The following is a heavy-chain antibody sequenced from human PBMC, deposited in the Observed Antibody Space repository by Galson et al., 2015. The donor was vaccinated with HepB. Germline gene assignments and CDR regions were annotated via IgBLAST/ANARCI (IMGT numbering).Heavy chain of an antibody. D-gene: IGHD1-7*01. CDR3: VRDVGNFPKWHFDL. CDR1: GFTFSNSG. J-gene: IGHJ2*01. Sequence: SLRLSCAASGFTFSNSGMHWVRQGPGKGLEWVANIWYDGSDKYYADFVKGRFTISRDSSKSTLYLQMNSLTAGDAAVYYCVRDVGNFPKWHFDLWGRGTLVSVSS. V-gene: IGHV3-33*01. CDR2: IWYDGSDK.